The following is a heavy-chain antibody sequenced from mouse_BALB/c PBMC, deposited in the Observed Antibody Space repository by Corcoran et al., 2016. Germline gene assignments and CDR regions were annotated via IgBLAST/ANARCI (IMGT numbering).Heavy chain of an antibody. D-gene: IGHD2-1*01. J-gene: IGHJ4*01. CDR3: AKGNYDAMDY. CDR2: INTYTGEP. CDR1: GYTFTNYG. Sequence: QIPLVQSGPELKKPGETVKISCKASGYTFTNYGMNWVKQAPGKGLKWMGWINTYTGEPTYADDFKGRFAFSLETSASTAYLQINNLKNEDTATYFCAKGNYDAMDYWGQGTSVTVSS. V-gene: IGHV9-3-1*01.